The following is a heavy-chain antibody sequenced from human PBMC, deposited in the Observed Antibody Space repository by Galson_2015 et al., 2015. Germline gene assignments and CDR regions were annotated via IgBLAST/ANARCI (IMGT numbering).Heavy chain of an antibody. CDR3: ARSYCSRTSCDGMDV. CDR2: ISYDGSNK. V-gene: IGHV3-30-3*01. Sequence: SLRLSCAASGFTFSSYAIHWVRQAPGKGLEWVAVISYDGSNKYYADSVKGRSTIPRDNSKNTLYLQMNSLRVEDTAVYYCARSYCSRTSCDGMDVWGQGTTVTVSS. D-gene: IGHD2-2*01. J-gene: IGHJ6*02. CDR1: GFTFSSYA.